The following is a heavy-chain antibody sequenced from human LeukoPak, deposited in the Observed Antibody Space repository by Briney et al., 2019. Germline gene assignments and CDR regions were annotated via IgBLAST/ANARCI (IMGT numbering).Heavy chain of an antibody. V-gene: IGHV1-69*13. Sequence: GASVKVSCKASGGTFSSYAISWVRQAPGQGLEWMGGIIPIFGTANYAQKFQGRVTITADESTSTAYMELSSLRSEDTAVYYCARGDTAMVTKFDYWGQGTLVTVSS. CDR2: IIPIFGTA. D-gene: IGHD5-18*01. CDR1: GGTFSSYA. CDR3: ARGDTAMVTKFDY. J-gene: IGHJ4*02.